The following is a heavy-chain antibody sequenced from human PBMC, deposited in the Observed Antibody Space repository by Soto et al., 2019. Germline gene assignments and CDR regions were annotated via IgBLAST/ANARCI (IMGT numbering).Heavy chain of an antibody. V-gene: IGHV4-39*01. D-gene: IGHD4-17*01. J-gene: IGHJ6*03. CDR1: GGSISRSSYY. CDR3: ARQEGGTTVTYHYYYYYMDV. Sequence: PSETLSLTCTVSGGSISRSSYYWGWIRQPPGKGLEWIGSIYYSGSTYYNPSLKSRVTISVDTSKNQFSLKLSSVTAADTAVYYCARQEGGTTVTYHYYYYYMDVWGKGTTVTVSS. CDR2: IYYSGST.